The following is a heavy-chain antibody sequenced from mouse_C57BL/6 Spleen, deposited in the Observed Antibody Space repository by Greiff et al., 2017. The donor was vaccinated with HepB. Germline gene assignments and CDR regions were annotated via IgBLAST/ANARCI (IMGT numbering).Heavy chain of an antibody. CDR2: INPNNGGT. V-gene: IGHV1-18*01. CDR1: GYTFTDYN. D-gene: IGHD1-1*01. Sequence: VQLQQSGPELVKPGASVKIPCKASGYTFTDYNMDWVKQSHGKSLEWIGDINPNNGGTIYNQKFKGKATLTVDKSSSTAYMELRSLTSEDTAVYYCAREGYYGSSYRWPWFAYWGQGTLVTVSA. CDR3: AREGYYGSSYRWPWFAY. J-gene: IGHJ3*01.